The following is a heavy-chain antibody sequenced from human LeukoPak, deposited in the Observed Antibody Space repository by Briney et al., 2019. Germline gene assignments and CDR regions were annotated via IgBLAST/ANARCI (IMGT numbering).Heavy chain of an antibody. J-gene: IGHJ4*02. CDR2: IYYSGST. CDR3: ASGRFLEWLYLDY. D-gene: IGHD3-3*01. Sequence: PSETLSLTCTVSGGSISSSSYYWGWIRQPPGKGLEWIGSIYYSGSTYYNPSLKSRVTISVDTSKNQFSLKLSSVTAADTAVYYCASGRFLEWLYLDYWGQGTLVTVSS. CDR1: GGSISSSSYY. V-gene: IGHV4-39*07.